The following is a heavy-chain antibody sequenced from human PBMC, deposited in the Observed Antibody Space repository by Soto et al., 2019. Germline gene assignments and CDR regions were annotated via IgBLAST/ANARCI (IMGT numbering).Heavy chain of an antibody. D-gene: IGHD1-1*01. Sequence: QVQLQQWGAGLLKPSETLSLTCAVYGGSFSGYYWSWIRQPPGKGLEWSGEINHSGSTNYNPSLKRRGTISVDTSKNQYSLKLSSVTAADTAVYYCARGSATDYYYYGMDVWGQGTTVTVSS. CDR2: INHSGST. V-gene: IGHV4-34*01. CDR3: ARGSATDYYYYGMDV. CDR1: GGSFSGYY. J-gene: IGHJ6*02.